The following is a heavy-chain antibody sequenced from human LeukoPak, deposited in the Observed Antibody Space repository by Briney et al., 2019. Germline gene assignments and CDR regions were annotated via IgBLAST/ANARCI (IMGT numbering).Heavy chain of an antibody. V-gene: IGHV3-30*04. D-gene: IGHD5-18*01. CDR1: GFTFSSYA. CDR2: ISYDGSNK. J-gene: IGHJ3*02. CDR3: ARDFQTLGYSYGSGAFDI. Sequence: PGGSLRLSCAASGFTFSSYAMHWVRQAPGKGLEWVAVISYDGSNKYYADSVKGRFTISRDNSKNTLYLQMNSLRAEDTAVYYCARDFQTLGYSYGSGAFDIWGQGTMVTVSS.